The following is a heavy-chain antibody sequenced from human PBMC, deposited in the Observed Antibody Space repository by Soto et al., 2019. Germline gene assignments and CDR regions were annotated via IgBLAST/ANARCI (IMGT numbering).Heavy chain of an antibody. J-gene: IGHJ2*01. V-gene: IGHV4-4*07. CDR1: GASISSFN. D-gene: IGHD6-13*01. CDR2: LNIAGTI. Sequence: SETLALTCSVSGASISSFNWNWVRQPAGKGPEWVGRLNIAGTINYNPSLKSRITMSMDTSKNQISLHLRSVTAADTAIYYCARDRGEYTSSWFWYFSHWGHGTLVTVSS. CDR3: ARDRGEYTSSWFWYFSH.